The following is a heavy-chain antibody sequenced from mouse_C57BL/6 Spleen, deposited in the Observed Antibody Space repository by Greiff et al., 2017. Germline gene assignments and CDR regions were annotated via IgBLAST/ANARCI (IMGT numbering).Heavy chain of an antibody. CDR3: TRDGTAQAPFAY. J-gene: IGHJ3*01. Sequence: EVKLLESGEGLVKPGGSLKLSCAASGFTFSSYAMSWVRQTPEKRLEWVAYISSGGDYIYYADTVKGRFTISRDNARNTLYLQMSSLKSEDTAMYYCTRDGTAQAPFAYWGQGTLVTVSA. V-gene: IGHV5-9-1*02. CDR2: ISSGGDYI. D-gene: IGHD3-2*02. CDR1: GFTFSSYA.